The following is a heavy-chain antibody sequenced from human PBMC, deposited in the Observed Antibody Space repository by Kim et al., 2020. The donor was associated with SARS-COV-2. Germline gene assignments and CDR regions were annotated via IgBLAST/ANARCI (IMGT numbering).Heavy chain of an antibody. CDR3: ARPLSGTNCFDY. D-gene: IGHD2-8*01. V-gene: IGHV3-74*01. CDR1: GFSFSTSW. J-gene: IGHJ4*02. Sequence: GRSLRLSCAASGFSFSTSWMNWVRQVPGKGLVWLSRINADGSATTYADSVKGRFTISRDNAKNMLYLQLNSLRAEDTALYYCARPLSGTNCFDYWGQGTL. CDR2: INADGSAT.